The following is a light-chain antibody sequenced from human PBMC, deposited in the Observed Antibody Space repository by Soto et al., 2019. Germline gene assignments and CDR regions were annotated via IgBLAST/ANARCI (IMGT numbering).Light chain of an antibody. CDR2: DAS. V-gene: IGKV1-5*01. J-gene: IGKJ1*01. Sequence: DIQMTQSPCTLSASVGDRVTITCRARQSISSWLAWYQQRPGKAPKLLIYDASSLESGVPSRFSGSGSGTDFTLTISSLQPDDFATYYCQQYNSYSRTFGQGTKVDIK. CDR1: QSISSW. CDR3: QQYNSYSRT.